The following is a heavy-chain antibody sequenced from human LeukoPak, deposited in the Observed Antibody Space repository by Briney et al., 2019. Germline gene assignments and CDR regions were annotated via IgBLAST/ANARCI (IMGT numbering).Heavy chain of an antibody. D-gene: IGHD2-2*01. CDR3: ARSISTGGFRLDS. V-gene: IGHV6-1*01. CDR2: TYYRSKWYF. CDR1: GDSVSSNSAA. J-gene: IGHJ4*02. Sequence: SQTLSLTCAIAGDSVSSNSAAWNWIRQSPSRGLEWLGRTYYRSKWYFDYAVSVEGRLTINPDTSKNQFSLQLTSVTPEDTAVYYCARSISTGGFRLDSWGQGTLVTVSS.